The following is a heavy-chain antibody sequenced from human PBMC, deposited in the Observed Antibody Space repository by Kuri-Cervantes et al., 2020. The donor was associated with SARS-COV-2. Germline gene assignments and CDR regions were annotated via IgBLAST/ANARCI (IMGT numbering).Heavy chain of an antibody. CDR1: GFTFSSYG. V-gene: IGHV3-30*18. D-gene: IGHD3-3*01. CDR3: AKGCGYYGAWDWFDP. Sequence: GESLKISCAASGFTFSSYGMHWVRQAPGKGLEWVAVISYDGSNKYYADSVKGRFTISRDNSKNTLYLQMNSLRAEDTAVYYCAKGCGYYGAWDWFDPWGQGTLVTVSS. J-gene: IGHJ5*02. CDR2: ISYDGSNK.